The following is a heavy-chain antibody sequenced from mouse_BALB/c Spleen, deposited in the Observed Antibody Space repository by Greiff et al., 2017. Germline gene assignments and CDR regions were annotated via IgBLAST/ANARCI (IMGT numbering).Heavy chain of an antibody. CDR2: ISSGGSYT. CDR1: GFTFSSYA. Sequence: EVKLMESGGGLVKPGGSLKLSCAASGFTFSSYAMSWVRQSPEKRLEWVAEISSGGSYTYYPDTVTGRFTISRDNAKNTLYLEMSSLRSEDTAMYYCARITTVVDYYAMDYWGQGTSVTVSS. D-gene: IGHD1-1*01. V-gene: IGHV5-9-4*01. J-gene: IGHJ4*01. CDR3: ARITTVVDYYAMDY.